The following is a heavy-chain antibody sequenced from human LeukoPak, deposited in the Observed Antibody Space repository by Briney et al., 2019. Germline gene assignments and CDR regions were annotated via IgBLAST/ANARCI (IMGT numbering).Heavy chain of an antibody. V-gene: IGHV1-69*06. Sequence: GSSVKVSCKASGGTFSSYAISWVRQAPGQGLEWMGGIIPIFGTANYAQKFQGRVTITADKSTSTAYMELSSLRSEDTAVYYCAISSLGELSSNWFDPWGQGTLVTVSS. CDR3: AISSLGELSSNWFDP. CDR1: GGTFSSYA. D-gene: IGHD3-16*02. J-gene: IGHJ5*02. CDR2: IIPIFGTA.